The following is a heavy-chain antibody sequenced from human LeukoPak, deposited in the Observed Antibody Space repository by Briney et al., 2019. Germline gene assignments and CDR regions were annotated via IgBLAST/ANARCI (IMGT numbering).Heavy chain of an antibody. J-gene: IGHJ3*02. Sequence: GGSLRLSCAASGFTFSSYAMKWVRQAPGKGLEWVSVISGSGGSTNYADSVKGRFTISRDNSKNSLYLQMNSLRAEDTAVYYCASRPYSHAFDIWGQGTMVTVSS. CDR1: GFTFSSYA. D-gene: IGHD5-18*01. CDR3: ASRPYSHAFDI. CDR2: ISGSGGST. V-gene: IGHV3-23*01.